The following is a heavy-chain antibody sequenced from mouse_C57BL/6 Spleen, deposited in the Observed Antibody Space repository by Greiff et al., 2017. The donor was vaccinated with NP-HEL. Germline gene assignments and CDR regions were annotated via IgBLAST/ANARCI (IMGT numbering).Heavy chain of an antibody. V-gene: IGHV1-82*01. Sequence: QVQLQQSGPELVKPGASVKISCKASGYAFSSSWMNWVKQRPGKGLEWIGRIYPGDGDTNYNGKFKGKATLTADKSSSTAYMQLSSLTSEDSAVYFCARFGGSKGNPFDYWGQGTTLTVSS. D-gene: IGHD2-1*01. J-gene: IGHJ2*01. CDR1: GYAFSSSW. CDR2: IYPGDGDT. CDR3: ARFGGSKGNPFDY.